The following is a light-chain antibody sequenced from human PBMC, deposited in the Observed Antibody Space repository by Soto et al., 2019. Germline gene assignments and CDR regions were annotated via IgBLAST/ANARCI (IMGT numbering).Light chain of an antibody. CDR2: DAS. J-gene: IGKJ4*01. Sequence: EIVLTQSPATLSLSPGERATLSCRASQSVSSYLAWYQQKPGQAPRLLIYDASNRATGIPARFSGSGSGTDFTLTICILEPEDFAVYYCQQRGNWPLTFGGGTKVEIK. CDR3: QQRGNWPLT. V-gene: IGKV3-11*01. CDR1: QSVSSY.